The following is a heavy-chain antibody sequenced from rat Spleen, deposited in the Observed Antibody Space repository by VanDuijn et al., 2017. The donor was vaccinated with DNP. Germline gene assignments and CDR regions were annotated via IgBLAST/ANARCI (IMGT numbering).Heavy chain of an antibody. V-gene: IGHV5-22*01. CDR3: ARYGLLQSPYYAMDA. D-gene: IGHD1-1*01. CDR1: GFTFSDYY. CDR2: ISYDGGST. J-gene: IGHJ4*01. Sequence: EVQLVESGGDLVQPGRSLKISCAASGFTFSDYYMAWVRQAPTKGLEWVAYISYDGGSTYYGDSVKGRFTISRDNAKSTLYLQMNSLSSGYMATYYCARYGLLQSPYYAMDAWGQGTSVTVSS.